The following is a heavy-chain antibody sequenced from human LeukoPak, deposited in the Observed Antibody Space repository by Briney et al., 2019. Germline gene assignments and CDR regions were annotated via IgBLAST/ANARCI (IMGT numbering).Heavy chain of an antibody. CDR3: ARANYDILTGYYVFDY. Sequence: PSETLSLTCTVSGGSISSYYWSWIRQPAGKGLEWIGRIYTSGSTNYNPSLKSRVTMSVDTSKNQFSLKLSSVTAADTAVYYCARANYDILTGYYVFDYWGQGTLVTVSS. CDR2: IYTSGST. D-gene: IGHD3-9*01. V-gene: IGHV4-4*07. CDR1: GGSISSYY. J-gene: IGHJ4*02.